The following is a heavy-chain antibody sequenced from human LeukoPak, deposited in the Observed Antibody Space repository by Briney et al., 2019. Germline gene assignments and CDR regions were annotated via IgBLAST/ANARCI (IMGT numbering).Heavy chain of an antibody. Sequence: GGSLRLSCAASGFTFSSYAMHWVRQAPGKGLEWVAVISYDGSNKYYADSVKGRFTISRDNSKNALYLQMNSLRAEDTAVYYCAKDSASTILLWFGELSGHAFDIWGQGTMVTVSS. D-gene: IGHD3-10*01. CDR3: AKDSASTILLWFGELSGHAFDI. CDR2: ISYDGSNK. V-gene: IGHV3-30-3*01. J-gene: IGHJ3*02. CDR1: GFTFSSYA.